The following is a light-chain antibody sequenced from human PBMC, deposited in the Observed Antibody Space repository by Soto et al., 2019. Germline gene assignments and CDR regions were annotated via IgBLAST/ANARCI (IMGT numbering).Light chain of an antibody. CDR1: SGHSSYA. J-gene: IGLJ2*01. CDR2: LNSDGSH. Sequence: QSVLTQSPSASASLGASVKLTCTLSSGHSSYAIAWHQQQPEKGPRYLMKLNSDGSHSKGDGIPDRFSGSSSGAERYLTISSLQSEDEADYYCQTWSGAVVFGGGTKVTVL. CDR3: QTWSGAVV. V-gene: IGLV4-69*01.